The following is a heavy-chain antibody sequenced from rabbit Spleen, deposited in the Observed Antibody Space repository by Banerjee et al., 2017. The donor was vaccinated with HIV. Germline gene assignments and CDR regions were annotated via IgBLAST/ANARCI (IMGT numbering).Heavy chain of an antibody. D-gene: IGHD1-1*01. V-gene: IGHV1S45*01. CDR3: ARDLLGVIGWNFNL. J-gene: IGHJ4*01. CDR1: GFSFSSSDY. Sequence: QEQLVESGGDLVKPGTSLTLTCTASGFSFSSSDYMCWVRQAPGKGLEWISCIAGSSSGFTYSATWAKGRFTISKTSSNTVTLQMTSLTAADTATCFCARDLLGVIGWNFNLWGPGTLVTVS. CDR2: IAGSSSGFT.